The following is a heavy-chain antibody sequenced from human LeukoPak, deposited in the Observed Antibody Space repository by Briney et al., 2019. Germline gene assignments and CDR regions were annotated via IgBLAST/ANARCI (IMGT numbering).Heavy chain of an antibody. CDR1: GGSISTNNW. CDR3: ARAAAAGSLGY. CDR2: IYHTGST. Sequence: SGTLSLTCAVSGGSISTNNWWSWVRQPPGKGLEWIGEIYHTGSTNYSPSLRSRVTMSIDKSNNQFSLNLNSVTAADTAVYYCARAAAAGSLGYWGQGTLVTVSS. D-gene: IGHD6-13*01. V-gene: IGHV4-4*02. J-gene: IGHJ4*02.